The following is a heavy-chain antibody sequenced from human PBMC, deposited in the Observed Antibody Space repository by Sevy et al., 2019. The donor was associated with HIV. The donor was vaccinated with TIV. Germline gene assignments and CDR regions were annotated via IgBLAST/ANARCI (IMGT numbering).Heavy chain of an antibody. J-gene: IGHJ4*02. CDR2: ISESSATI. D-gene: IGHD5-12*01. CDR3: ASQRGGYERLYYFDS. CDR1: GFTYS. Sequence: GSLRLSCVASGFTYSMNWVRQAPGKGLEWVSYISESSATIHYADSVKGRFTISRDNAKNSLYLQMNTLRAEDTAVYYCASQRGGYERLYYFDSWGQGTLVTVSS. V-gene: IGHV3-48*01.